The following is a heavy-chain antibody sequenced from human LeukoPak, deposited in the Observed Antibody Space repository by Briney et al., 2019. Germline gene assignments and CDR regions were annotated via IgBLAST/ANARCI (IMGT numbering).Heavy chain of an antibody. CDR1: GGTFSSYA. D-gene: IGHD5-12*01. J-gene: IGHJ4*02. CDR2: IIPIFGTA. V-gene: IGHV1-69*13. CDR3: ARGFRERSGYEPLRY. Sequence: ASVKVSCKAPGGTFSSYAISWVRQAPGQGLEWMGGIIPIFGTANYAQKFQGRVTITADESTSTAYMELSSLRSEDTAVYYCARGFRERSGYEPLRYWGQGTLVTVSS.